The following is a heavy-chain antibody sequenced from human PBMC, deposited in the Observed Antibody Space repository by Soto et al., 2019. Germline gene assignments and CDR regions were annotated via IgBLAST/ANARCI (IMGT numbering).Heavy chain of an antibody. V-gene: IGHV3-23*01. D-gene: IGHD4-17*01. CDR3: ARGSMAAVTHDDY. CDR2: VSGNGGNT. Sequence: GGSLRLSCAASGFTFSSYAMNWVRQAPGKGLEWVSSVSGNGGNTYYADSVKGRFTISRDNSKNTLYLQMNSLRAEDTALYYCARGSMAAVTHDDYWGQGTLVTVSS. J-gene: IGHJ4*02. CDR1: GFTFSSYA.